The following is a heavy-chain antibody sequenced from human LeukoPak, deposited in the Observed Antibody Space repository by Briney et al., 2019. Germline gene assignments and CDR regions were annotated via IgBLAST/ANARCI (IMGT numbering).Heavy chain of an antibody. CDR2: INPNSGGT. D-gene: IGHD6-6*01. CDR3: ARVFRSITARLDFDY. V-gene: IGHV1-2*02. CDR1: GYTFTGYY. J-gene: IGHJ4*02. Sequence: GASVKVSCKASGYTFTGYYMHWARQAPGQGLEWMGWINPNSGGTNYAQKFQGRVTMTRDTSITTAYMELSRLRSDDTAVYYCARVFRSITARLDFDYWGQGTLVTVSS.